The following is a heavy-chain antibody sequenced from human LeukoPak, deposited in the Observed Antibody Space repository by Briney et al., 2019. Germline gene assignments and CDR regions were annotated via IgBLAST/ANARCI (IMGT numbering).Heavy chain of an antibody. V-gene: IGHV3-30*03. D-gene: IGHD6-19*01. CDR2: ISNDGSNK. CDR1: GFTFSSYG. CDR3: ARVGYSSGWYRN. J-gene: IGHJ4*02. Sequence: PGRSLRLSCAASGFTFSSYGMHWVRQAPGKGLEWVAVISNDGSNKYYTDSVKGRFTISRDNSKNTLYLQMNSLRGEETAVYYCARVGYSSGWYRNWGQGTLVTVSS.